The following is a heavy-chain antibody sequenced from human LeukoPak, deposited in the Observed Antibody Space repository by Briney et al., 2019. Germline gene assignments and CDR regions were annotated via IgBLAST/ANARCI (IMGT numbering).Heavy chain of an antibody. CDR2: ISNSGCST. J-gene: IGHJ4*02. D-gene: IGHD4-17*01. V-gene: IGHV3-23*01. Sequence: GGSVRLSCAASGFTFSSYTMTGVGQAPGKGVEWVYAISNSGCSTYYADSVKGRFTISRDNSKNPLYLQMNHLRAEDTAIYYFARRDYGDFCWGQGTLGTVS. CDR3: ARRDYGDFC. CDR1: GFTFSSYT.